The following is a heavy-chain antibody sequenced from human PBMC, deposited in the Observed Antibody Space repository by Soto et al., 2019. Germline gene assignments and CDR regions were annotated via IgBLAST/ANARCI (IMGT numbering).Heavy chain of an antibody. J-gene: IGHJ6*03. CDR3: ARERVWALESYYMDV. CDR2: IYYSGST. D-gene: IGHD3-16*01. V-gene: IGHV4-59*01. Sequence: PSETLSLTCTVSGGSISSYYWSWIRQPPGKGLEWIGYIYYSGSTNYNPSLKSRVTISVDTSKNQFSLKLSSVTAADTAVYYCARERVWALESYYMDVWGKGTTVTVSS. CDR1: GGSISSYY.